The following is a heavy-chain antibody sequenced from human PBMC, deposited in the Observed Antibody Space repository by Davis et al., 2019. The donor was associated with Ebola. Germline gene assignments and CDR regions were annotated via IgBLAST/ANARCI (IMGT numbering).Heavy chain of an antibody. V-gene: IGHV7-4-1*02. Sequence: AASVKVSCKASGYTFINYALHWVRQAPGQGLEWMGWINTNSGKPTYVQGFTGRFVFSLDTSVSTAYLQISSLKAEDTAVYYCARGRALSDYWGQGTLVTVSS. CDR2: INTNSGKP. J-gene: IGHJ4*02. D-gene: IGHD3-10*01. CDR1: GYTFINYA. CDR3: ARGRALSDY.